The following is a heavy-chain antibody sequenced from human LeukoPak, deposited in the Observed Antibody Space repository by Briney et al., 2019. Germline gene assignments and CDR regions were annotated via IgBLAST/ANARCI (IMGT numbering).Heavy chain of an antibody. D-gene: IGHD3-22*01. J-gene: IGHJ4*02. CDR2: INPNSGGT. Sequence: ASVKVSCKASGGTFSSYAISWVRQAPGQGLEWMGWINPNSGGTNYAQKFQGRVTMTRDTSISTAYMELSRLRSDDTAVYYCARDLFTMIVVGGYWGQGTLVTVSS. V-gene: IGHV1-2*02. CDR1: GGTFSSYA. CDR3: ARDLFTMIVVGGY.